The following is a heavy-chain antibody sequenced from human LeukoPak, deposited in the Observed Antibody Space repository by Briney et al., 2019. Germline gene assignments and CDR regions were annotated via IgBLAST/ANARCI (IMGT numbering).Heavy chain of an antibody. CDR1: GFTFSSYG. CDR3: ARVQGGGYRTADY. V-gene: IGHV3-30*02. CDR2: IRYDGGDK. D-gene: IGHD6-19*01. Sequence: GESLGLSCAASGFTFSSYGMHWVRQAPGKGLEWVALIRYDGGDKYYADSVKGRFTISRDNSKNTLFLQMNSLRGEDTAMYYCARVQGGGYRTADYWGQGTLVTVSS. J-gene: IGHJ4*02.